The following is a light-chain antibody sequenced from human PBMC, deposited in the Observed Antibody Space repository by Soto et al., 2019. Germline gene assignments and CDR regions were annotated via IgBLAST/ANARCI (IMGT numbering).Light chain of an antibody. CDR1: QSVSTN. Sequence: EIVMTQSPATLSVPPGERATLSCRASQSVSTNLAWYQQKLGQAPRLLIHSVSTRATGIPAKFSGSGSGTEFTLTISSLQSEDIAVYYCQQYHHWPPVSTFGQGTKVEIK. CDR2: SVS. V-gene: IGKV3-15*01. CDR3: QQYHHWPPVST. J-gene: IGKJ2*01.